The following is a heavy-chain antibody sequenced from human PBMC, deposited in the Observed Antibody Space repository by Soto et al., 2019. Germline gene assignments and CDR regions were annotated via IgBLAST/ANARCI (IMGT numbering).Heavy chain of an antibody. CDR2: INHSGST. CDR3: ARRVLVVVAATPLDY. J-gene: IGHJ4*02. Sequence: SETLSLTCAVYGGSFSGYYWSWIRQPPGKGLEWIGEINHSGSTNYNPSLKSRVTISVDTSKNQFSLKLSSVTAADTAVYYCARRVLVVVAATPLDYWGQGTLVTVSS. V-gene: IGHV4-34*01. CDR1: GGSFSGYY. D-gene: IGHD2-15*01.